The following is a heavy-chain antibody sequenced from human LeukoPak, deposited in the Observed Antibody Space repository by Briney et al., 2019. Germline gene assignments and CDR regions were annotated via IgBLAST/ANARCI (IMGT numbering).Heavy chain of an antibody. D-gene: IGHD3-22*01. V-gene: IGHV3-30*04. CDR3: ARVDSSGYYYEFFDY. CDR2: ISYDGSNK. CDR1: GFTFSSYA. Sequence: PGRSLRLSCAASGFTFSSYAMHWVRQAPGKGLEWVAVISYDGSNKYYADSVKGRFTISRDNSKNTLYLQMNSLRAEDTAVYYCARVDSSGYYYEFFDYWGQGALVTVSS. J-gene: IGHJ4*02.